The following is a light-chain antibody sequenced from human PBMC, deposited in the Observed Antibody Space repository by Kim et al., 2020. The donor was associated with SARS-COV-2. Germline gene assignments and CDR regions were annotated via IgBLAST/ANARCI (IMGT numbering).Light chain of an antibody. CDR2: AAS. J-gene: IGKJ1*01. CDR1: QSITNY. CDR3: QQNYRTPPT. Sequence: ASVGDRLTITCRASQSITNYLNWYQQKPGKAPKLLIYAASSLQSGVSSRFSGSGSGTDFTLTISSLQPEDFATYYCQQNYRTPPTFGQGTKVDIK. V-gene: IGKV1-39*01.